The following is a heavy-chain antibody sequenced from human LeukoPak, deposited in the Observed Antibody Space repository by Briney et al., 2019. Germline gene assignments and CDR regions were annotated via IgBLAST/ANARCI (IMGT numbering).Heavy chain of an antibody. CDR3: ARDSGYSYGLV. Sequence: GGSLRLSCAASGFTVNSNYMSWVRQAPGKGLEWVSVIYSGGSTYYADSVKGRFTISRDNSKNTLYLQMNSLRAEDTAVYYCARDSGYSYGLVWGQGTLVTVSS. CDR1: GFTVNSNY. CDR2: IYSGGST. V-gene: IGHV3-66*01. J-gene: IGHJ4*02. D-gene: IGHD5-18*01.